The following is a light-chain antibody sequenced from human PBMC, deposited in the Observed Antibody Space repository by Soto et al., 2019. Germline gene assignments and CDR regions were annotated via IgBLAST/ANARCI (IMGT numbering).Light chain of an antibody. J-gene: IGKJ3*01. V-gene: IGKV4-1*01. CDR1: QSILFSSNNKNY. Sequence: DIVMTQSPDSLAVSLGERATINCKSSQSILFSSNNKNYLAWYQQKAGQPPKLLIYWASTRESGVPDRFSGSGSGTDFTLTISSLQAEDVAVYHCQQYGNSPVFTFGPGTKVDIK. CDR2: WAS. CDR3: QQYGNSPVFT.